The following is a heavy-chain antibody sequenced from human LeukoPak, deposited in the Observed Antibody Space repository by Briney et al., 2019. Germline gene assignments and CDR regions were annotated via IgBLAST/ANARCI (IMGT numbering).Heavy chain of an antibody. Sequence: GASVKVSCKASGYTFTGYYLHWVRQAPGEGLEWMGWINPNSGGTNYAQKFQGRVTMTRDTPISTAHMELSRLKSDDTAVYYCARGQLEIDSSGTFDYWGQGTLVTVSP. CDR3: ARGQLEIDSSGTFDY. D-gene: IGHD6-19*01. J-gene: IGHJ4*02. CDR1: GYTFTGYY. CDR2: INPNSGGT. V-gene: IGHV1-2*02.